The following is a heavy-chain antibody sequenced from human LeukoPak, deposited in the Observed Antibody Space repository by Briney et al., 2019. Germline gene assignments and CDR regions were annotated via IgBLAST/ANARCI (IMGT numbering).Heavy chain of an antibody. D-gene: IGHD2-2*02. V-gene: IGHV1-69*13. CDR3: ARAGYCSSTSCYKGPFDI. CDR1: GGTFSSYA. J-gene: IGHJ3*02. CDR2: IIPIFGTA. Sequence: SVKVSCKASGGTFSSYAISWVRQAPGQGLEWMGGIIPIFGTANYAQKFQGRVTITADESTSTAYMELSSLRSEDTAVYYCARAGYCSSTSCYKGPFDIWGQGTMVTVSS.